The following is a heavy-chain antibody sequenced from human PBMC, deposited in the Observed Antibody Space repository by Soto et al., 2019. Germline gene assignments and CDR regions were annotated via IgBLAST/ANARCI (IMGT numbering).Heavy chain of an antibody. Sequence: QVQLQESGPGLVKPSETLSLTCTVSGGSIRNYYWSWIRQSPGKGLEWIGHIYYSGSTNYNPSLKSRVTISEDTSKNQFSLKLSSVTAADTAVYYCARGHAFDFDYWGQGTLVTVSS. J-gene: IGHJ4*02. V-gene: IGHV4-59*01. CDR3: ARGHAFDFDY. CDR1: GGSIRNYY. CDR2: IYYSGST.